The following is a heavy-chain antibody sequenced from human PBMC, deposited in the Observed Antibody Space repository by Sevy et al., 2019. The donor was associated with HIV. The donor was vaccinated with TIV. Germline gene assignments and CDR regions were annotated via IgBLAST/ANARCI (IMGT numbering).Heavy chain of an antibody. D-gene: IGHD3-10*01. CDR3: AKNGPVQGVIAPLCY. CDR1: GFTFSHSG. Sequence: GGSLRLSCATSGFTFSHSGMHWIRQAPGKGLEWLSFTNYNGVNKYYADSVKGRFAISRDNSKNTLYLQMNSLRAEDTAVYYCAKNGPVQGVIAPLCYWGQGTLVTVSS. V-gene: IGHV3-30*02. CDR2: TNYNGVNK. J-gene: IGHJ4*02.